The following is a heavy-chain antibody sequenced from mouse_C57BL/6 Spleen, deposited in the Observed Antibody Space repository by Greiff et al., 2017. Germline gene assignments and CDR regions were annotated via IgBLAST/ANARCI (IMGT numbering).Heavy chain of an antibody. Sequence: EVKLVESGGGLVKPGGSLKLSCAASGFTFSSYAMSWVRQTPEKRLEWVATISDGGSYTYYPDNVKGRFTISRDNAKNNLYLQMSHLKSEDTAMYYCARGRDGYYVSLAYWGQGTLGTVSA. D-gene: IGHD2-3*01. J-gene: IGHJ3*01. CDR2: ISDGGSYT. CDR1: GFTFSSYA. V-gene: IGHV5-4*03. CDR3: ARGRDGYYVSLAY.